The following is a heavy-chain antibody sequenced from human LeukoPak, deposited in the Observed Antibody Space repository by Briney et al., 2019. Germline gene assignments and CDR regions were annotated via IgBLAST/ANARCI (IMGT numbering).Heavy chain of an antibody. V-gene: IGHV3-21*01. CDR1: GFTFSSYS. Sequence: PGGSLRLSCAASGFTFSSYSMNWVRRAPGKGLEWVSSISSSSSYIYYADSVKGRSTISRDNAKNSLYLQMNSLRAEDAAVYYCARRDPLDYWGQGTLVTVSS. CDR2: ISSSSSYI. CDR3: ARRDPLDY. J-gene: IGHJ4*02.